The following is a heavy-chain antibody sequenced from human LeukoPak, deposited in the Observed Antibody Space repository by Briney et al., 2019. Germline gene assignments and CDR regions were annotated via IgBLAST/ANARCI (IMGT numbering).Heavy chain of an antibody. CDR3: ARPAWGQSLAEFDY. Sequence: GGSLRLSCAASGFTFSSYPMHWVRQAPGKGLEWVAVISYDGSNKYYADSVKGRFTISRDNSKNTLYLQMNSLRAEDTAVYYCARPAWGQSLAEFDYWGQGTLVTVSS. D-gene: IGHD6-19*01. V-gene: IGHV3-30-3*01. CDR2: ISYDGSNK. CDR1: GFTFSSYP. J-gene: IGHJ4*02.